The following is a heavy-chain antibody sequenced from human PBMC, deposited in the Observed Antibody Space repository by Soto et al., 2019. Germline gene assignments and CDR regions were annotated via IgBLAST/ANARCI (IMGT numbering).Heavy chain of an antibody. CDR1: GFTXDDYA. CDR3: AQDIGGYALDAFDI. V-gene: IGHV3-9*01. Sequence: PGGALRLSCAASGFTXDDYAMHWVRQAPGKGREWGSGISWNSGSIGYADSVKGRFTISRDNAKNSLYLQMNSLRAEDTALYYCAQDIGGYALDAFDIWGQGTMVTVSS. D-gene: IGHD3-16*01. J-gene: IGHJ3*02. CDR2: ISWNSGSI.